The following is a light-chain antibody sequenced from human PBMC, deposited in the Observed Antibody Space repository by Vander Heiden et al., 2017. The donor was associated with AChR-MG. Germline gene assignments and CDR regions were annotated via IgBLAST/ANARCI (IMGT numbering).Light chain of an antibody. CDR1: NIGSKS. CDR3: QVWDSSSDHVV. CDR2: DDS. V-gene: IGLV3-21*02. Sequence: SYVLTQPPTVSGAPGQTGRITWGGNNIGSKSVHWSQRKPGQAPVLVVYDDSDRPSGIPGRFSGSNSGNTATLTISRVEAGDEADYYCQVWDSSSDHVVFGGGTKLTVL. J-gene: IGLJ2*01.